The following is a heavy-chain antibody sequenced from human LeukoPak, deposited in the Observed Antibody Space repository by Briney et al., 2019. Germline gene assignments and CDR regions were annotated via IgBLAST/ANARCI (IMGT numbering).Heavy chain of an antibody. Sequence: GGSLRLSCAASGFTFSSYVMSWVRQAPGKGLEWVSAISGSGGSTYYADSVKGRFTISRDNSKNTLFLQIDGLRAEDTAIYYCAKDRDDYGDFAFDYWGQGTLVTVSS. V-gene: IGHV3-23*01. D-gene: IGHD4-17*01. CDR3: AKDRDDYGDFAFDY. CDR1: GFTFSSYV. CDR2: ISGSGGST. J-gene: IGHJ4*02.